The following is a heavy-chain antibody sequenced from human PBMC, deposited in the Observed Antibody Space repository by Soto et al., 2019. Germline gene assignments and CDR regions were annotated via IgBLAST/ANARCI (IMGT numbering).Heavy chain of an antibody. Sequence: QVQLVESGGGLVKPGGSLRLSCASSGFTFSDHYMSWIRRSPGKGLEFLSYISPRTTYKNYADSVKGRFTISRDNAKNSLYLQQNSLRAADTAIYYCSRGGGGGLFDLWGQGTFVTVSS. CDR2: ISPRTTYK. CDR3: SRGGGGGLFDL. J-gene: IGHJ4*02. CDR1: GFTFSDHY. V-gene: IGHV3-11*06. D-gene: IGHD2-21*01.